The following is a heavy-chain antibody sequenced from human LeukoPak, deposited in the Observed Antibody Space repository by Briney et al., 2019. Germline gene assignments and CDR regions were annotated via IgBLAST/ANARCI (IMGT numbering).Heavy chain of an antibody. CDR2: IYYSGST. CDR3: ARSRYCSSTSCYAYSWFDP. D-gene: IGHD2-2*01. V-gene: IGHV4-59*01. CDR1: GGSFSGYY. Sequence: SETLSLTCAVYGGSFSGYYWSRIRQPPGKGLEWFGYIYYSGSTNCNPSLKSRVTISVDTSKNQFSLKLSSVTAADTAVYYCARSRYCSSTSCYAYSWFDPWGQGTLVTVSS. J-gene: IGHJ5*02.